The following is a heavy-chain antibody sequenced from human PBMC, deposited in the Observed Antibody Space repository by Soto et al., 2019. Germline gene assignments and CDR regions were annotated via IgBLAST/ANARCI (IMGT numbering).Heavy chain of an antibody. Sequence: SETLSLTCAVYGGSFSGYYWSWIRQPPGKGLEWIGEINHSGSTNYNPSLKSRVTISVDTSKNQFSLKLSSVTAADTAVYYCARRVRGVLNWFDPWGQGTLVTSPQ. V-gene: IGHV4-34*01. CDR3: ARRVRGVLNWFDP. J-gene: IGHJ5*02. D-gene: IGHD3-10*01. CDR1: GGSFSGYY. CDR2: INHSGST.